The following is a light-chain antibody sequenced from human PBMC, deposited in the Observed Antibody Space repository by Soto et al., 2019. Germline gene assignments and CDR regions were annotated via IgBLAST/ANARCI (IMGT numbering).Light chain of an antibody. Sequence: EIVMTQSPATLSVSPGERATLSCRASQSVSSYLAWYQQKPGQAPRLLIYDASNRATGIPARFSGSGSGTDFTLTISSLEPEDFAVYYCQHRTKWPLTFGGGTKVDIK. J-gene: IGKJ4*01. CDR1: QSVSSY. CDR3: QHRTKWPLT. V-gene: IGKV3-11*01. CDR2: DAS.